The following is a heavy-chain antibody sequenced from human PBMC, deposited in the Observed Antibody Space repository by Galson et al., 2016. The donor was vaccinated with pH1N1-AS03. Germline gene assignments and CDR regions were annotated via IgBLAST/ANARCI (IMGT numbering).Heavy chain of an antibody. CDR1: GYSISSGYY. CDR2: FSRGGIT. V-gene: IGHV4-38-2*01. Sequence: ETLSLTCAVSGYSISSGYYWGWVRQPPGKGLEWIGTFSRGGITSYNPSLKSRITISVDTSKNHLALKLTSVSAADTAAYYCARLDGRAGYEHHLWSDPWGQGTLVTVSS. D-gene: IGHD2-2*01. CDR3: ARLDGRAGYEHHLWSDP. J-gene: IGHJ5*02.